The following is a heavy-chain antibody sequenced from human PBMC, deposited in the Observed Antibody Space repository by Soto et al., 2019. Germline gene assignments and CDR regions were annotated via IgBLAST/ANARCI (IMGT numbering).Heavy chain of an antibody. J-gene: IGHJ4*02. CDR2: IWYDGSNK. CDR3: ARDHFSGGDYGDY. D-gene: IGHD4-17*01. V-gene: IGHV3-33*01. Sequence: QVQLVESGGGVVQPGRSLRLSCAASGFTFSSYGMHWVRQAPGKGLEWVAVIWYDGSNKYYADSVKGRFTISRDNSKNPLYLQMNSLRAEDTAVYYCARDHFSGGDYGDYWGQGTLVTVSS. CDR1: GFTFSSYG.